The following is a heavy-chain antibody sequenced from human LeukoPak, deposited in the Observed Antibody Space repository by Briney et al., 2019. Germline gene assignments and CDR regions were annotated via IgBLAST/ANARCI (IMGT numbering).Heavy chain of an antibody. CDR2: IRNGTNAI. V-gene: IGHV3-48*01. D-gene: IGHD6-13*01. CDR3: ARDMHLVSLDY. Sequence: GGSLRLSCAASGFTFNTYIMNWVRQAPGKGLEWVSFIRNGTNAIYYADSVRGRFTISRDNSKNTLYLQLNGLRAEDTAVYYCARDMHLVSLDYWGQGTLVTVSS. CDR1: GFTFNTYI. J-gene: IGHJ4*02.